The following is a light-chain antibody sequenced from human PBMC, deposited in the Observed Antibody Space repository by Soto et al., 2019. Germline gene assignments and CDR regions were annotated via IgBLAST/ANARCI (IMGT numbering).Light chain of an antibody. J-gene: IGKJ1*01. CDR3: KQYGTSRWT. CDR2: AIS. Sequence: IVLTQSPGTLSLSPGERATLSCRSSETVTDRQLAWYQQKPGQAPRLLFFAISSRVAGIPDRCSASGSGTDFTLTISRLEPEDFAMYYCKQYGTSRWTFAIGTKVEVQ. V-gene: IGKV3-20*01. CDR1: ETVTDRQ.